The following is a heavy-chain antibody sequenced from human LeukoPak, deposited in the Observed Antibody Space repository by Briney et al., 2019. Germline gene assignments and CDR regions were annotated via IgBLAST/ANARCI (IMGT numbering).Heavy chain of an antibody. V-gene: IGHV3-23*01. CDR1: GFTFTNYA. Sequence: GGSLRLSCAASGFTFTNYAMTWVRQAPGKGLEWVSGISEGVGNTYYADSVKGRFTISRDHSKNTLYLQMNSLRAEDTALYYCAKREKGTTGRFFDYWGQGTLVTVSS. D-gene: IGHD4-17*01. CDR3: AKREKGTTGRFFDY. CDR2: ISEGVGNT. J-gene: IGHJ4*02.